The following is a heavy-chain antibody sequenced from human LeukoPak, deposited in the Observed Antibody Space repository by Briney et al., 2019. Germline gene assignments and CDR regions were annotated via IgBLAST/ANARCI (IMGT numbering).Heavy chain of an antibody. CDR1: GYTFTGYA. Sequence: ASVKVSCKASGYTFTGYALHWVRQAPGQGLEWMGWINTGSGNTKYSQRFQDRVTITMDTSASTVYMEMNDLGSEDTAVYYCARGYSGYFYYWGQGALVTVSS. CDR3: ARGYSGYFYY. D-gene: IGHD5-12*01. J-gene: IGHJ4*02. V-gene: IGHV1-3*04. CDR2: INTGSGNT.